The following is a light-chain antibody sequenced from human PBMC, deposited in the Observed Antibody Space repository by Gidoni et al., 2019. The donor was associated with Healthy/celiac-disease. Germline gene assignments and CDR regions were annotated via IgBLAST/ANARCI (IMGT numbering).Light chain of an antibody. CDR3: QQSYSTLLT. CDR1: QSISSY. Sequence: DIQMTQSPSSLSASVGDRVTITCRASQSISSYLNWYQQKPGKALKLLIYAASSLQSGVPSRFSGSGSGTDFTLTISSLQPEDFATYYCQQSYSTLLTFXGXTKVEIK. V-gene: IGKV1-39*01. J-gene: IGKJ4*01. CDR2: AAS.